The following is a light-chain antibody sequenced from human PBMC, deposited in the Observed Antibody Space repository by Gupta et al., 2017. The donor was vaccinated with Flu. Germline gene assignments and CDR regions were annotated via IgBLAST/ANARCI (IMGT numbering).Light chain of an antibody. CDR2: AAF. Sequence: DIQMTQSPSSLSASVGDRVTITCRASQDIRDDLGWFQQKPGKVPKRLIFAAFRLHTGVPSRFSGSGSGTEFTLTISSLQPEDFATYYCQQHDSSPLTFGGGTKVEI. V-gene: IGKV1-17*01. J-gene: IGKJ4*01. CDR1: QDIRDD. CDR3: QQHDSSPLT.